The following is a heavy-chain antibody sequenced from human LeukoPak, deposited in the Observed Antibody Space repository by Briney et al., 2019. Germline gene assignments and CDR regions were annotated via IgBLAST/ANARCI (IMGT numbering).Heavy chain of an antibody. D-gene: IGHD3-16*02. V-gene: IGHV1-46*01. Sequence: GASVKVSCKASGYTFTSYYMHWVRQAPGQGLEWMGIINPSGGSTSYAQKLQGRVTMTTDTSTSTAYMELRSLRSDDTAAYYCARNAYVWGSYRYSFDPWGQGTLVTVSS. CDR1: GYTFTSYY. CDR2: INPSGGST. J-gene: IGHJ5*02. CDR3: ARNAYVWGSYRYSFDP.